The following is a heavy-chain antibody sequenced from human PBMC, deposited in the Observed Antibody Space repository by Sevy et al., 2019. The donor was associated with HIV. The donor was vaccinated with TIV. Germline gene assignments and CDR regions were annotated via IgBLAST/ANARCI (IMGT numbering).Heavy chain of an antibody. Sequence: GGSLRPSCAGSGFTFSTYAMHWVRQAPGKGLEWLAVISYDGSLKFHTDSVRGRFTISRDNSKNTVYLQMNSLRAEDTAVYYCAREHPGYNPFDNWGQGTLVTVSS. D-gene: IGHD5-12*01. CDR1: GFTFSTYA. CDR3: AREHPGYNPFDN. J-gene: IGHJ4*02. V-gene: IGHV3-30*03. CDR2: ISYDGSLK.